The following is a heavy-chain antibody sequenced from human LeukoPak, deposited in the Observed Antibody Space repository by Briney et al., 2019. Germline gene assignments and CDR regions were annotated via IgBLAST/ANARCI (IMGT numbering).Heavy chain of an antibody. J-gene: IGHJ4*02. CDR1: GFTFSSYG. CDR3: ARELPFDY. CDR2: ISYDGSNK. V-gene: IGHV3-30*03. D-gene: IGHD2-15*01. Sequence: GRSLRLSCAASGFTFSSYGMHWVRQAPGKGLEWVAVISYDGSNKYYADSVKGRFTISRDNSKNTLYLQMNSLRAEDTAVYYCARELPFDYWGQGNLVTVSS.